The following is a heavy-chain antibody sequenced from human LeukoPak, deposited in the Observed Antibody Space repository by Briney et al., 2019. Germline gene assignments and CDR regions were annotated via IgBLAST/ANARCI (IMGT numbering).Heavy chain of an antibody. Sequence: VASVKVSCKASGYTFTGYYMHWVRQAPGQGLEWMGWINPNSGGTNYAQKFQGRVTMTRDTSISTAYMELSRLRSDDTAVYYCARDFYYDSSGYHDYWGQGTLVTVSS. V-gene: IGHV1-2*02. J-gene: IGHJ4*02. CDR2: INPNSGGT. CDR3: ARDFYYDSSGYHDY. D-gene: IGHD3-22*01. CDR1: GYTFTGYY.